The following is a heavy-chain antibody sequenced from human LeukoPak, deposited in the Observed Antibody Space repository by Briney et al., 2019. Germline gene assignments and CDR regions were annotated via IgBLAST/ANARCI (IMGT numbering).Heavy chain of an antibody. Sequence: PSETLSLTCTVSGGSISSYYWSWIRQPPGEGLEWIGYSYYSGSTNYNPSLKSRVTISVDTSKNQFSLKLSSVTAADTAVYYCAREDYYDSSGYYPRGWYYFDYWGQGTLVTVSS. J-gene: IGHJ4*02. CDR2: SYYSGST. D-gene: IGHD3-22*01. CDR1: GGSISSYY. CDR3: AREDYYDSSGYYPRGWYYFDY. V-gene: IGHV4-59*01.